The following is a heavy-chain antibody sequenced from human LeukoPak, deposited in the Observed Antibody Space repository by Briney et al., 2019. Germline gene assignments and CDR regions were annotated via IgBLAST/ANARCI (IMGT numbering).Heavy chain of an antibody. J-gene: IGHJ4*02. CDR2: INAGNGDT. V-gene: IGHV1-3*01. CDR3: ARPKDSNYGSSSPFDY. Sequence: SVKXSCKASGYTFNSYTIHWVRQAPGQRLEWMGWINAGNGDTKYSQTFQGRVTITRDTSANTAYMELSSLRSEDTAVYYCARPKDSNYGSSSPFDYWGQGTLVTVSS. CDR1: GYTFNSYT. D-gene: IGHD6-6*01.